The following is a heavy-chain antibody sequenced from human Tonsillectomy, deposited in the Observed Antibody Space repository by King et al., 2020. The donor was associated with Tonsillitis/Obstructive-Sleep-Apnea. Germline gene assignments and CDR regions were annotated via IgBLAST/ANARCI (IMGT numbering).Heavy chain of an antibody. CDR3: ATSPYYYYMDV. V-gene: IGHV3-74*01. Sequence: VQLVESGGGLVQPGGSLRLSCAASGFTFSSYWMHWVRQAPGKGLVWVSRINSDGSSTSYADSVKGRFTISRDNAKNTLYLHMNSLRAEDTAVYYCATSPYYYYMDVWGKGTTVTVSS. J-gene: IGHJ6*03. CDR2: INSDGSST. CDR1: GFTFSSYW.